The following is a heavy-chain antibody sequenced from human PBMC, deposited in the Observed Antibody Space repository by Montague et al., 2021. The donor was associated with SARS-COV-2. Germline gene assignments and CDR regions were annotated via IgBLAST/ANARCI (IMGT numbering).Heavy chain of an antibody. V-gene: IGHV4-59*01. CDR2: ICNSGST. Sequence: SETLSLTCTFSGGSISRYSWTWIRQPPGKGLEWIGYICNSGSTNYNPSLTSRVTISVDTSKNQFSLKLSSVAAADTAAYYCARVGRGSSWYEVAFDIWGQGTVVTVSS. J-gene: IGHJ3*02. CDR3: ARVGRGSSWYEVAFDI. CDR1: GGSISRYS. D-gene: IGHD6-13*01.